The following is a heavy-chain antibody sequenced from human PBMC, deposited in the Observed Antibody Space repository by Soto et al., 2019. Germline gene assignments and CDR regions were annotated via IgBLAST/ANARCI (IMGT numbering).Heavy chain of an antibody. CDR3: ARVREYSSSYGMDV. CDR2: INPNSGGT. V-gene: IGHV1-2*04. Sequence: ASVTVSCKASGYTFTGYYMHWVRQAPGQGLEWMGWINPNSGGTNYAQKFQGWVTMTRDTSISTAYMELSRLRSDDTAVYYCARVREYSSSYGMDVWGQGTTVTVSS. CDR1: GYTFTGYY. J-gene: IGHJ6*02. D-gene: IGHD6-6*01.